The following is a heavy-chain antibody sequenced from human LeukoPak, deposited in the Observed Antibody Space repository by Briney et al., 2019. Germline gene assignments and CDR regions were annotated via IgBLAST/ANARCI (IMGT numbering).Heavy chain of an antibody. V-gene: IGHV4-61*09. CDR3: ARDRIRNMRGFYYYMDA. J-gene: IGHJ6*03. D-gene: IGHD5-12*01. CDR2: IYTSGSGST. CDR1: GASISSGSYY. Sequence: SETLSLTCTVSGASISSGSYYWTWIRQPAGKGLEWIGHIYTSGSGSTNYNSSLKSRVTISVDTSSKQFSLKLSSVTAADTAVYYCARDRIRNMRGFYYYMDAWGKGTTVTISS.